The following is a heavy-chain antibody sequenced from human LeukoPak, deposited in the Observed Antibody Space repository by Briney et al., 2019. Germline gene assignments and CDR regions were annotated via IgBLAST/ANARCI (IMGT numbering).Heavy chain of an antibody. CDR3: ARDYYDSSGYGGYYFDY. V-gene: IGHV4-34*01. CDR2: INHSGST. CDR1: GGSFSGYY. D-gene: IGHD3-22*01. Sequence: KPSETLSLTCAVYGGSFSGYYWSWIRQPPGKGLEWIGEINHSGSTNYNPSLKSRVTISVDTSKNQFSLKLSSVTAADTAVYYCARDYYDSSGYGGYYFDYWGQGTLVTVSS. J-gene: IGHJ4*02.